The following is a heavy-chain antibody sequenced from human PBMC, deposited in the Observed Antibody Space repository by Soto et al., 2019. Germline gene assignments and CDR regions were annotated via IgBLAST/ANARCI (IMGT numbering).Heavy chain of an antibody. J-gene: IGHJ5*01. CDR3: AREGVPLAPLPDNCFDS. CDR1: NYTFINYG. D-gene: IGHD2-21*01. V-gene: IGHV1-18*04. Sequence: ASVKGSCKASNYTFINYGIGWVRQAPGHGLEWMGWVSPSYGKTYYAHKFQGRVTMTTDTSTGTVYLELRSLRADDTAVYFCAREGVPLAPLPDNCFDSWVQGTLVTLSS. CDR2: VSPSYGKT.